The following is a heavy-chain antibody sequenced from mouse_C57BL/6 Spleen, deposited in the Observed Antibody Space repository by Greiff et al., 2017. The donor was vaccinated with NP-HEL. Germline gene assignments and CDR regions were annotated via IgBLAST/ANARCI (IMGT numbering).Heavy chain of an antibody. V-gene: IGHV1-64*01. CDR1: GYTFTSYW. CDR2: IHPNSGST. J-gene: IGHJ4*01. D-gene: IGHD1-1*01. Sequence: VQLQQSGAELVKPGASVKLSCKASGYTFTSYWMHWVKQRPGQGLEWIGMIHPNSGSTNYNEKFKSKATLTVDKSSSTAYMQLSSLTSADSAVYYCARGKVITTVVANYAMDYWGQGTSVTVAS. CDR3: ARGKVITTVVANYAMDY.